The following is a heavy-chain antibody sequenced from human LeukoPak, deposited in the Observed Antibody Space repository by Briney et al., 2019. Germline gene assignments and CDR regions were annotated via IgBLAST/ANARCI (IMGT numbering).Heavy chain of an antibody. CDR3: VRSLDY. CDR1: GFTFNNVW. CDR2: VAGSDGFT. V-gene: IGHV3-53*01. J-gene: IGHJ4*02. Sequence: PGGSLRLSCAASGFTFNNVWMNWVRQAPGKGLEWVSVVAGSDGFTQYADSVKGRFTISRDNSKNTVYLQMNRLRVEDTALYYCVRSLDYWGQGTLVTVSS.